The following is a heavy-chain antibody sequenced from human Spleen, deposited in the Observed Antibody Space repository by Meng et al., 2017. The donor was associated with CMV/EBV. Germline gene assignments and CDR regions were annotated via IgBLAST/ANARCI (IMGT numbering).Heavy chain of an antibody. Sequence: GESLKISCAASGFSFSDYYMTWIRQAAGKGLEWVAYISRRGDITYYSDSVKGRFTISRDNSKNTLYLQMNSLRTEDTAVYYCVAWDDFWRDHYFDYWGQGMLVTVSS. CDR3: VAWDDFWRDHYFDY. CDR1: GFSFSDYY. CDR2: ISRRGDIT. V-gene: IGHV3-11*04. D-gene: IGHD3-3*01. J-gene: IGHJ4*02.